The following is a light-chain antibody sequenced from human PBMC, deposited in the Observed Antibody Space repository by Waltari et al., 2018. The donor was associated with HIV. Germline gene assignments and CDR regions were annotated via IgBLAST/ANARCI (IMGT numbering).Light chain of an antibody. CDR2: ANP. Sequence: QSVLTQPPSVSGAPGQRVTISCTGSSSSIGAGYDVHWYQQLPGTAPKLLIYANPIRPSGVPDRFSGSKSGTSASLAITGLQAEDEADYYCSSYTSSSTLVFGGGTELTVL. J-gene: IGLJ2*01. CDR3: SSYTSSSTLV. V-gene: IGLV1-40*01. CDR1: SSSIGAGYD.